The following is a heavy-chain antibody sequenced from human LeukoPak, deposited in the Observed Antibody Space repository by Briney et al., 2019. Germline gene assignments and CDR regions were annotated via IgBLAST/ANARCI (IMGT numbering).Heavy chain of an antibody. V-gene: IGHV1-69*01. CDR2: IIPIFGTA. D-gene: IGHD2-2*01. CDR3: ASGIVVVPAALGGYYYYYGMDV. J-gene: IGHJ6*04. CDR1: GGTFSSYA. Sequence: SLKVSCKAPGGTFSSYAISRVRQAPGQGLEWMGGIIPIFGTANYAQKFQGRVTITADESTSTAYMELSSLRSEDTAVYYCASGIVVVPAALGGYYYYYGMDVWGKGTTVTVSS.